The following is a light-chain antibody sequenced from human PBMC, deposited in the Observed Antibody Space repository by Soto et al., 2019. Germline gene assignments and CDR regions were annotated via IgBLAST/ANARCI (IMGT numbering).Light chain of an antibody. CDR1: NSDVGAYTF. J-gene: IGLJ3*02. CDR3: CSYTASDMWV. Sequence: QSALTQPRSVSGSPGQSVTISCTGTNSDVGAYTFVSWDQQLPGKSPKLIISAVSYRPSGVPDRFSGSKAGNTASLTSSGLQAEDEADYYCCSYTASDMWVFGGGTKVTVL. CDR2: AVS. V-gene: IGLV2-11*01.